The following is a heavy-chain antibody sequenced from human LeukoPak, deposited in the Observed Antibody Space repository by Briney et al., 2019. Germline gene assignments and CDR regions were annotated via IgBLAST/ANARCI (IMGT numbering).Heavy chain of an antibody. CDR3: AKDRNIMITFGGVHDY. CDR1: GFTFSSYW. CDR2: IKQDGSEK. J-gene: IGHJ4*02. V-gene: IGHV3-7*03. Sequence: QPGGSLRLSCAASGFTFSSYWMSWVRQAPGKGLEWVANIKQDGSEKYYVDSVKGRFTISRDNSKNTLYLQMDSLRAEDTAVYYCAKDRNIMITFGGVHDYWGQGTLVTVSS. D-gene: IGHD3-16*01.